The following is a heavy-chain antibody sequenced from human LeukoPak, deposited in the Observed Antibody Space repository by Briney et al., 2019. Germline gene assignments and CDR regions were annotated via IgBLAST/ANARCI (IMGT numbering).Heavy chain of an antibody. Sequence: GGSLRLSCAASGFTFSSYEMNWVRQAPGQGLEWVSYISSSGSTIYYADPVKSRFTISRDNAKNSLYLQMHSLRAEDTAVYYCAELGITMIGGVWGKGTTVTISS. D-gene: IGHD3-10*02. CDR3: AELGITMIGGV. CDR1: GFTFSSYE. J-gene: IGHJ6*04. V-gene: IGHV3-48*03. CDR2: ISSSGSTI.